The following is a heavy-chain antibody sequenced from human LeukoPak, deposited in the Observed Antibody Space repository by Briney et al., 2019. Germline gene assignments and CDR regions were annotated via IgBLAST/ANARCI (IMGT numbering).Heavy chain of an antibody. Sequence: PGGSLRLSCASSGFTFSNYWMSSVRQAPGKGLELVANIKHDGSERYYVDSVEGRFTISRDNDDNSLFLQMNSLRAEDTAVYFCARGGTYGYYYYYYMDVWGKGTTVTVSS. CDR1: GFTFSNYW. CDR2: IKHDGSER. J-gene: IGHJ6*03. D-gene: IGHD2-15*01. V-gene: IGHV3-7*01. CDR3: ARGGTYGYYYYYYMDV.